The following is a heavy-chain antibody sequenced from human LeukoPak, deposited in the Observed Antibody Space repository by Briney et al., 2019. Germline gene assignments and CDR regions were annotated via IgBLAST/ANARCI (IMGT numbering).Heavy chain of an antibody. CDR1: GGSISSSSYY. D-gene: IGHD2-15*01. CDR2: IYYSGST. Sequence: SETLSLTCTVSGGSISSSSYYWGWIRQPPGKGLEWIGSIYYSGSTYYNPSLKTRVTISEDTSKNHFSLKLSSVTAADTAVYYCARYCSGGICYPDAFDIWGQGTMVTVSS. J-gene: IGHJ3*02. V-gene: IGHV4-39*02. CDR3: ARYCSGGICYPDAFDI.